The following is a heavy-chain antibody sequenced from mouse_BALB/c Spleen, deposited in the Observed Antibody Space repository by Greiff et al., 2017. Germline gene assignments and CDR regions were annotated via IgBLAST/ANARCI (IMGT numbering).Heavy chain of an antibody. CDR1: GYTFTSYV. CDR2: INPYNDGT. Sequence: VQLQQSGPELVKPGASVKMSCKASGYTFTSYVMHWVKQKPGQGLEWIGYINPYNDGTKYNEKFKGKATLTSDKSSSTAYMELSSLTSEDSAVYYCARTDGSSYDWYFDVWGAGTTVTVSS. J-gene: IGHJ1*01. V-gene: IGHV1-14*01. D-gene: IGHD1-1*01. CDR3: ARTDGSSYDWYFDV.